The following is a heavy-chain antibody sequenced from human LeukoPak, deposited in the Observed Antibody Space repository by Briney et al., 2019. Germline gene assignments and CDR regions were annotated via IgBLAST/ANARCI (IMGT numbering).Heavy chain of an antibody. CDR2: IYTSGST. J-gene: IGHJ4*02. Sequence: SETLSLTCTGSGGSISSYYWSWNRQPAGKGLEWIGRIYTSGSTNYNPSLMSRVTMSVDTSKNQFSLKLSSVTAADTAVYYCARESLYCSSTSCPGDYWGQGTLVTVSS. V-gene: IGHV4-4*07. CDR3: ARESLYCSSTSCPGDY. D-gene: IGHD2-2*01. CDR1: GGSISSYY.